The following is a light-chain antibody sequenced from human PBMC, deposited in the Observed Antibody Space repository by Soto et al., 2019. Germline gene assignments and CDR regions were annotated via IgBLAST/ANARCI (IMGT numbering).Light chain of an antibody. CDR1: SSNMGSNT. CDR2: TND. J-gene: IGLJ1*01. Sequence: QPVLTQPPSASGTPGQTVTISCYGSSSNMGSNTVHWFQQFPGTAPKLLIYTNDQRPSGVPDRFSGSNSGTSASLAISGLQSEDEADYYCAVWDDSLNGHVFGAGTKVTVL. CDR3: AVWDDSLNGHV. V-gene: IGLV1-44*01.